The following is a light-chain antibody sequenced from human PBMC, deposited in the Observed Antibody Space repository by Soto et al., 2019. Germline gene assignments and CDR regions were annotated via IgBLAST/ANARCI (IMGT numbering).Light chain of an antibody. CDR2: DVR. CDR3: NSYTSSSTYV. J-gene: IGLJ1*01. Sequence: QSALTQPASVSGSPGQSNTISCTGTSSDVGGYNYVSWFQQHPGKAPKLMIYDVRNRPSGISNRFSGSKSSNTASLTISGLQAEDEADYYCNSYTSSSTYVFGTGTKLTVL. V-gene: IGLV2-14*01. CDR1: SSDVGGYNY.